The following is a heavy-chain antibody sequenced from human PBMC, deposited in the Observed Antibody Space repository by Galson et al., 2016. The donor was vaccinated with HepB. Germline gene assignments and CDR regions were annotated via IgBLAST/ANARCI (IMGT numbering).Heavy chain of an antibody. Sequence: SETLSLTCTVSGGSISSYYWTWIRQPPGKGLEWIGYIYYGGSPNKNPSLKSRVTMSVDTSRNQFSLRLTSLTAADTAVYYCARVGIYCSSTNCAMDVWGQGITVTVSS. J-gene: IGHJ6*02. CDR3: ARVGIYCSSTNCAMDV. CDR2: IYYGGSP. V-gene: IGHV4-59*01. D-gene: IGHD2-2*01. CDR1: GGSISSYY.